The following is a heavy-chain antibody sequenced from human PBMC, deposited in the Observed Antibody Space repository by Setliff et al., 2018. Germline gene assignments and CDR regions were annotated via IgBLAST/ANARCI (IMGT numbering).Heavy chain of an antibody. CDR1: GFTFSSYW. CDR3: ARDDGYNNRWYYY. Sequence: LRLSCATSGFTFSSYWMSWVRQAPGKGLEWVGNINQDGSGKYYVDSVKGRFTISRDNAKNSLYVQMNSLRAEDTAVYYCARDDGYNNRWYYYWGQGTLDTVSS. J-gene: IGHJ4*02. CDR2: INQDGSGK. D-gene: IGHD6-13*01. V-gene: IGHV3-7*01.